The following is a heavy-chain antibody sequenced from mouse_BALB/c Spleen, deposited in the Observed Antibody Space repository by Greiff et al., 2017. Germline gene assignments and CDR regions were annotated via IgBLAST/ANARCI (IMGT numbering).Heavy chain of an antibody. Sequence: VQLQQSGAGLVKPGASVKLSCTASGFNIKDTYMHWVKQRPEQGLEWIGRIDPANGNTKYDPKFQGKATITADTSSNTAYLQLSSLTSEDTAVYYCARGLPPYAMDYWGQGTSVTVSS. CDR1: GFNIKDTY. J-gene: IGHJ4*01. CDR2: IDPANGNT. V-gene: IGHV14-3*02. D-gene: IGHD2-4*01. CDR3: ARGLPPYAMDY.